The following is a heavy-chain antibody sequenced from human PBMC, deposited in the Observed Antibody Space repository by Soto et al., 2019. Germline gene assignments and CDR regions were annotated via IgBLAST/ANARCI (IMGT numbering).Heavy chain of an antibody. V-gene: IGHV1-69*13. Sequence: GASVKVSCKASGYTFTRSGISWVRQAPGQGLEWMGGIIPIFGTANYAQKFQGRVTITADESTSTAYMELSSLRSEDTAVYYCARDGSYSSSWYSCRDMYNWFDPWGQRTPVTVSS. CDR3: ARDGSYSSSWYSCRDMYNWFDP. CDR2: IIPIFGTA. CDR1: GYTFTRSG. D-gene: IGHD6-13*01. J-gene: IGHJ5*02.